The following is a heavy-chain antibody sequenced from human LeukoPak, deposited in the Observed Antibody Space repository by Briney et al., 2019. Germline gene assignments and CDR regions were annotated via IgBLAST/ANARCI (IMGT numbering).Heavy chain of an antibody. Sequence: SETLSLTCTVSGGSISSYYWSWIRQPPGKGLEWIGYIYYSGSTNYNPSLKSRVTISVDTSKNQFSLKLSSVTAADTAVYYCARVGYSSSSTKLYYYYYMDVWGKGTAVTVSS. CDR1: GGSISSYY. CDR3: ARVGYSSSSTKLYYYYYMDV. J-gene: IGHJ6*03. V-gene: IGHV4-59*01. CDR2: IYYSGST. D-gene: IGHD6-13*01.